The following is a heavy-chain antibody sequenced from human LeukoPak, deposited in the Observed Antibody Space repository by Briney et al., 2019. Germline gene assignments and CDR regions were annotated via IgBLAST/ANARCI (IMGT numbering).Heavy chain of an antibody. CDR3: ARGSSNYDFWSGYNWFDP. J-gene: IGHJ5*02. CDR2: INHSGST. Sequence: PSETLSLTCAVYGGSFSGYYWSWIRQPPGKGLEWIGEINHSGSTNYNPSLKSRVTISVDTSKNQFSLKLSSVTAADTAVYYCARGSSNYDFWSGYNWFDPWGQGTLVTVSS. D-gene: IGHD3-3*01. V-gene: IGHV4-34*01. CDR1: GGSFSGYY.